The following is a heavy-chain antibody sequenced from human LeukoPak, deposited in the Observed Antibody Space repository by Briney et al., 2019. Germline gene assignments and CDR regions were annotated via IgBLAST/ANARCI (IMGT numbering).Heavy chain of an antibody. CDR3: AAGIAAAGSGYYYYYMDV. CDR2: IYPDGRT. J-gene: IGHJ6*03. Sequence: GGSLRLSCAASGFIVSNNYMSWVRQAPGKGLEWVSVIYPDGRTYYADSVKGRFTISRDNPKNTLYLQMNSLRAEDTAVYYCAAGIAAAGSGYYYYYMDVWGKGTTVTISS. D-gene: IGHD6-13*01. V-gene: IGHV3-53*01. CDR1: GFIVSNNY.